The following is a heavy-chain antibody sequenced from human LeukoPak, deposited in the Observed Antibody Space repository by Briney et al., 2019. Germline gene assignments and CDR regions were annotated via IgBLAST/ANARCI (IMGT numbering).Heavy chain of an antibody. CDR1: GDTFTGSY. J-gene: IGHJ4*02. Sequence: ASVKVSCEPSGDTFTGSYMRWVREGPGEGLGWGGWLNPNRGGTNYAQKFQGRVTMTRDTSISTAYMELSRLRSDDTAVYYCARGHLDWDIAVVPAVFDYWGQGTLVTVSS. CDR2: LNPNRGGT. D-gene: IGHD2-2*01. CDR3: ARGHLDWDIAVVPAVFDY. V-gene: IGHV1-2*02.